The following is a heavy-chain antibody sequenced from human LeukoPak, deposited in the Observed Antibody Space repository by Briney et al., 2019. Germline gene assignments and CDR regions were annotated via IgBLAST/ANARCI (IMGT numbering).Heavy chain of an antibody. CDR1: GFSFSTYD. J-gene: IGHJ4*02. Sequence: GGSLRLSCAASGFSFSTYDMHSVRQAPGKGLEWVAYIQYDGSNKYFADSVKGRFTISRDNSKSTLYLQMNSLRAEDTAVYYCARHLTYAFDYWGQGTPVTVSS. D-gene: IGHD4-17*01. CDR3: ARHLTYAFDY. CDR2: IQYDGSNK. V-gene: IGHV3-30*02.